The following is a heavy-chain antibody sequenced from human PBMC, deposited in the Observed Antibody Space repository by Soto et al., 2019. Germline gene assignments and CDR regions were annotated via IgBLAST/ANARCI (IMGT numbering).Heavy chain of an antibody. J-gene: IGHJ5*02. CDR2: ISSSSSTI. CDR3: AREGSPPWGGWSYNWFDP. CDR1: GFTFSDYY. V-gene: IGHV3-11*04. D-gene: IGHD6-19*01. Sequence: PGGSLRLSCAASGFTFSDYYMSWIRQAPGKGLEWVSYISSSSSTIYYADSVKGRFTISRDNAKNSLYLQMNSLRDEDTAVYYCAREGSPPWGGWSYNWFDPWGQGTLVTVSS.